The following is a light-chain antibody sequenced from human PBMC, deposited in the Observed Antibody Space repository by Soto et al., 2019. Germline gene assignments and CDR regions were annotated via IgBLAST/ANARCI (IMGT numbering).Light chain of an antibody. J-gene: IGKJ1*01. V-gene: IGKV3-15*01. CDR2: DAS. CDR1: QSISDD. CDR3: QQYNNWPRM. Sequence: ETVMTQSPATLSVSPGERVTLSCRASQSISDDLAWYQHKPGQAPRLVIYDASTRATGIPVRFSGSGSGTEFTLTISSLQSEDFAVYCCQQYNNWPRMFGQGTKVEI.